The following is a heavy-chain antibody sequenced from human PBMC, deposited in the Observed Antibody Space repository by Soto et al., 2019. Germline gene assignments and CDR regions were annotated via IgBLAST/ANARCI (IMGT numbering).Heavy chain of an antibody. J-gene: IGHJ4*02. CDR1: GGSISSYY. D-gene: IGHD3-16*01. Sequence: QVQLQESGPGLVKPSETLSLTCTVSGGSISSYYWSWNRQHPGKGLEWIVHIYYSGSTNYNPSLKSRVTISVDTSKNQFPLNMSSVTAADTAVYYCARRYGGHFDYWGQATLVTVSS. V-gene: IGHV4-59*01. CDR3: ARRYGGHFDY. CDR2: IYYSGST.